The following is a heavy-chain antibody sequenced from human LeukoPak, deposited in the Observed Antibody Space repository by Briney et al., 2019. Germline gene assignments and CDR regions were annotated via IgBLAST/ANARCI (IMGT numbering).Heavy chain of an antibody. CDR3: ARGDYVWGSFT. CDR1: GSTFSSYW. J-gene: IGHJ5*02. CDR2: IKQDGSEK. D-gene: IGHD3-16*01. Sequence: GGSLRLSCAASGSTFSSYWMSWVRQAPGKGLEWVANIKQDGSEKYYVDSVKGRFTISRDNAKNSLYLQMNSLRAEDTAVYYCARGDYVWGSFTWGQGTLVTVSS. V-gene: IGHV3-7*01.